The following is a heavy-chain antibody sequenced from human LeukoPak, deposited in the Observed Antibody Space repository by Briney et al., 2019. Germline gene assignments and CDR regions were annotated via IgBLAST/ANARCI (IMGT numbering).Heavy chain of an antibody. CDR2: IKQDGSEK. Sequence: GGSLRLSCAASGFTFSSYWMSWVRQAPGKGLEWVANIKQDGSEKYYVDSVKGRFTISRDNAKNSLYLQMNSPRAEDTAFYYCARDPGDILVAGTFDYWGQGTLVTVSS. CDR1: GFTFSSYW. D-gene: IGHD6-19*01. J-gene: IGHJ4*02. V-gene: IGHV3-7*03. CDR3: ARDPGDILVAGTFDY.